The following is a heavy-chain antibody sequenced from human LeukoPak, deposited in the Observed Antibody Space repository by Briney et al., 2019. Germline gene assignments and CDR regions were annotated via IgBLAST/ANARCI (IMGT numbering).Heavy chain of an antibody. D-gene: IGHD5-18*01. CDR3: ARVSHFRYSYGFGYYFDY. CDR1: GGSFSGYY. J-gene: IGHJ4*02. Sequence: PSETLSLTCAVYGGSFSGYYWSWIRPPPGKWREWIGEINHSGTTNYNPSLNSRVTISVDTSKNQFSLKLSSVTAADTAVYYCARVSHFRYSYGFGYYFDYWGQGTLVTVSS. CDR2: INHSGTT. V-gene: IGHV4-34*01.